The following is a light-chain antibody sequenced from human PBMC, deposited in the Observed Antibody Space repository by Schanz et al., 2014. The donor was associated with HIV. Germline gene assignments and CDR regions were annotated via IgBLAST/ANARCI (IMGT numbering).Light chain of an antibody. Sequence: EIVLTQSPATLSLSPGERATLSCRASQSVSSYLTWYQQKPGQAPRLLIYDASNRATGIPARSSGSGSETDFTLTISSLEPEDFGVYYCQQRSNYPLTFGGGTKVEIK. V-gene: IGKV3-11*01. CDR2: DAS. CDR1: QSVSSY. J-gene: IGKJ4*01. CDR3: QQRSNYPLT.